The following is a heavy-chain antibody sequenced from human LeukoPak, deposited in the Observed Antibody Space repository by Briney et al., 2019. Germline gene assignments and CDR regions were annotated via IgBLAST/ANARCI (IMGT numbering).Heavy chain of an antibody. Sequence: GGSLRLSCAASGFTLSSYAMSWVRQAPGKGLEWVSAISGSSPNYADSVKGRFTISRDNSKNTLYLQMNSLRAEDTAVYYCAKDKTRRAFDIWGQGTMVTVCS. CDR1: GFTLSSYA. CDR2: ISGSSP. J-gene: IGHJ3*02. CDR3: AKDKTRRAFDI. D-gene: IGHD6-25*01. V-gene: IGHV3-23*01.